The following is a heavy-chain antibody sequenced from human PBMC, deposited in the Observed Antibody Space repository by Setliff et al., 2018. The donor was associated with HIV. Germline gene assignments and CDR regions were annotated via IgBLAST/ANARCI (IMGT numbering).Heavy chain of an antibody. V-gene: IGHV4-59*01. CDR3: ARPVSKNFYGMDV. CDR1: GFTLNSYS. CDR2: LYFSGSA. Sequence: LSCAAPGFTLNSYSMNWVRQPPGKGLEWIGTLYFSGSASYNSSLKSRVTISGDTSKNQFSLNLTSVTAADTAVYYCARPVSKNFYGMDVWGLGTTVTVSS. J-gene: IGHJ6*02.